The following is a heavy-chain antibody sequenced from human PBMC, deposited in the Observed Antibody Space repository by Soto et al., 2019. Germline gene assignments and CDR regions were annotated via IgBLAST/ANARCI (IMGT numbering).Heavy chain of an antibody. J-gene: IGHJ5*02. CDR1: GGSISSGGYY. CDR2: IYYSGST. D-gene: IGHD2-21*01. CDR3: ARDRSGAYCGGDCQGNWFDP. Sequence: QVQLQESGPGLVKPSQTLSLTCTVSGGSISSGGYYWSWIRQHPGKGLEWIGYIYYSGSTYYNPSLKSRVTISVDTSKNQFSLKLSSVTAADTAVYYCARDRSGAYCGGDCQGNWFDPWGQGTLVTVSS. V-gene: IGHV4-31*03.